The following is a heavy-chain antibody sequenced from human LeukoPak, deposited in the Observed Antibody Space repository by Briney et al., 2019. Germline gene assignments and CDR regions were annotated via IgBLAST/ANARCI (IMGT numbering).Heavy chain of an antibody. CDR3: ARLRGYTSGNPGY. Sequence: SETQSLTCTVSGASISSSSYYWGWIRQPPGRGLEWIGSIYYNGDTYYNSSLKSRLTISVDTCKNLFTLKLSSMTAADTALYYCARLRGYTSGNPGYWGQGSLVTVSS. V-gene: IGHV4-39*01. J-gene: IGHJ4*02. D-gene: IGHD5-18*01. CDR2: IYYNGDT. CDR1: GASISSSSYY.